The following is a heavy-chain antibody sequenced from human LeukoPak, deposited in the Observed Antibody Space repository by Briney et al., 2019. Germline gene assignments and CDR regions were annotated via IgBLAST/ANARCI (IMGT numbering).Heavy chain of an antibody. CDR2: ISAYNGNT. CDR1: GYTFTSYG. D-gene: IGHD3-22*01. Sequence: GASVKVSCKASGYTFTSYGISWVRQAPGQGLEWMGWISAYNGNTNYAQKLQGRVTMTTDTSTSTAYMGLRSLRSDDTAVYYCARLGYYDSSGYGASDYFDYWGQGTLVTVSS. J-gene: IGHJ4*02. V-gene: IGHV1-18*01. CDR3: ARLGYYDSSGYGASDYFDY.